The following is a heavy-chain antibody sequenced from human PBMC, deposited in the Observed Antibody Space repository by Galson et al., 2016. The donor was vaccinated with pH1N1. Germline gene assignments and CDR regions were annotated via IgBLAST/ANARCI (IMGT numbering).Heavy chain of an antibody. J-gene: IGHJ4*02. CDR2: INPRDSYT. CDR1: ASSFTSYW. CDR3: ATGPSPDY. Sequence: QSGAEVKEPGESLTISCKGSASSFTSYWISWVRQMPGKGLEWMGRINPRDSYTDYSPSFQGHVTISTDDSISTAYLKWSTLKASDTAIYYCATGPSPDYWGQGTLFIVSS. V-gene: IGHV5-10-1*01.